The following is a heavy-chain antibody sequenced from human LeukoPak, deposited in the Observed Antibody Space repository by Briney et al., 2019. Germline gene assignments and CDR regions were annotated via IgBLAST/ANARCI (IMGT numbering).Heavy chain of an antibody. J-gene: IGHJ4*02. V-gene: IGHV3-30*02. D-gene: IGHD4-23*01. CDR3: AKDDTTVESGGLVDY. CDR2: IRYDGSNK. CDR1: GFTFSSYG. Sequence: PPGGSLRLSRAASGFTFSSYGMHWVRQAPGKGLEWVAFIRYDGSNKYYADSVKGRFTISRDNSKNTLYLQMNSLRAEDTAVYYCAKDDTTVESGGLVDYWGQGTLVTVSS.